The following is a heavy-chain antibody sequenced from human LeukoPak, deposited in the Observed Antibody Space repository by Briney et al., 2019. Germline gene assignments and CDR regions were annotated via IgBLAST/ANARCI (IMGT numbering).Heavy chain of an antibody. CDR1: GFTFSTHS. V-gene: IGHV3-48*01. Sequence: GGSLRLSCAASGFTFSTHSMNWVRQAPGKGLEWVSYITSSSSTMFYADSVKGRFTISRDNAENSMYLQMNNLRVEDTAVYYCARILAAAGTPYFDYWGQGTLVTVSS. CDR2: ITSSSSTM. CDR3: ARILAAAGTPYFDY. J-gene: IGHJ4*02. D-gene: IGHD6-13*01.